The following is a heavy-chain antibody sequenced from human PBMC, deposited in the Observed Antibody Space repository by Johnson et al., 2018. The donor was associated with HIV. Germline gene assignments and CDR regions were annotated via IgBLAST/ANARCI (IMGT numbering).Heavy chain of an antibody. CDR2: TRDKANGYST. Sequence: VQLVESGGGVVQPGRSLRLSCAASGFTFSDYYMSWIRQAPGKGLEWVARTRDKANGYSTEYAASVKGRFTISRDASKDSLYLQMNSLRAEDTAVYYCAKEKRSSSRYLGGFDIWGQGTMVTVSS. CDR3: AKEKRSSSRYLGGFDI. J-gene: IGHJ3*02. CDR1: GFTFSDYY. V-gene: IGHV3-72*01. D-gene: IGHD6-13*01.